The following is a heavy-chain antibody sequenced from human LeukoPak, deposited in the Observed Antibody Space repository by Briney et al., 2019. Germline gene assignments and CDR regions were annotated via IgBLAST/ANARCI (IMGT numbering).Heavy chain of an antibody. CDR3: ARVGEGYYDSSGFDY. J-gene: IGHJ4*02. D-gene: IGHD3-22*01. CDR1: GGTFSSYA. V-gene: IGHV1-2*04. Sequence: GASVKVSCKASGGTFSSYAISWVRQAPGQGLEWMGWINPNSGGTNYAQKFQGWVTMTRDTSMSTAYMELSRLRSDDTAVYYCARVGEGYYDSSGFDYWGQGTLVTVSS. CDR2: INPNSGGT.